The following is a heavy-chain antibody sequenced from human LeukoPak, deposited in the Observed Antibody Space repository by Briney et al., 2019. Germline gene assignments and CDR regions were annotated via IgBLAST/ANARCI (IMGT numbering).Heavy chain of an antibody. CDR1: GDTRTTGGYY. D-gene: IGHD6-13*01. V-gene: IGHV4-30-2*03. Sequence: SETLSLTCTVSGDTRTTGGYYWSWIRQPPGKGLEWIGCIISHTGGTYYNPSLKSRVTISVDTSKNHFSLKLSSVTAADTAVYYCARRGRADRDAFDIWGQGTMVTVSS. CDR3: ARRGRADRDAFDI. J-gene: IGHJ3*02. CDR2: IISHTGGT.